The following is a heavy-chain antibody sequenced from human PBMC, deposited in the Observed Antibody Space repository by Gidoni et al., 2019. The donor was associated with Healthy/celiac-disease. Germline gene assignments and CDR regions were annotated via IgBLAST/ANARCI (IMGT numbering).Heavy chain of an antibody. CDR2: ISGSGGST. D-gene: IGHD6-19*01. CDR1: GFTFSSYA. Sequence: EVQLLESGGGLVQPGGSLRLSCAASGFTFSSYAMSWVRQAPGKGLEWVSAISGSGGSTYYADSVKGRFTISRDNSKNTLYLQMNSLRAEDTAVYYCAKDLLVGPRIAVANWFDPWGQGTLVTVSS. J-gene: IGHJ5*02. CDR3: AKDLLVGPRIAVANWFDP. V-gene: IGHV3-23*01.